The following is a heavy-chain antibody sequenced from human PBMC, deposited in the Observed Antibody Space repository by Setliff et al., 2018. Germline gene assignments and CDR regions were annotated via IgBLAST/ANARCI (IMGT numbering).Heavy chain of an antibody. D-gene: IGHD1-1*01. J-gene: IGHJ4*02. CDR3: ARTGTYRYFDY. Sequence: SETLSLTCMVSGASISSGTYYWAWIRQPPGKGLEWIGRIHYGGTTYSNASLASRLTMSVDTSKNQFSLKLTSVTAADTAVYYCARTGTYRYFDYWGQGTRVTVSS. CDR2: IHYGGTT. CDR1: GASISSGTYY. V-gene: IGHV4-39*01.